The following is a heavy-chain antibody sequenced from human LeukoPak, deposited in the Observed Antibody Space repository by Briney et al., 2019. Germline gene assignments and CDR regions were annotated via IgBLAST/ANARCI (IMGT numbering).Heavy chain of an antibody. Sequence: GGSLRLSCAASGFAFSSYWMHWVRQAPGKGLVWVSRINSDGSSTTYADSVKGRFTISRDNSKNTLYLQMNSLRAEDTAVYYCAILGGRDGFDYWGQGTLVTVSS. D-gene: IGHD5-24*01. CDR2: INSDGSST. V-gene: IGHV3-74*01. CDR1: GFAFSSYW. J-gene: IGHJ4*02. CDR3: AILGGRDGFDY.